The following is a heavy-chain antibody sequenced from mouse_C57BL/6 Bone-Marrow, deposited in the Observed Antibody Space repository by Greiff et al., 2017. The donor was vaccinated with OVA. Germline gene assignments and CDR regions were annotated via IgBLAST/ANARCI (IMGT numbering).Heavy chain of an antibody. CDR3: ARFYYYGSIDFDY. CDR1: GYTFTDYY. Sequence: EVQLQQSGPELVKPGASVKISCKASGYTFTDYYMNWVKQSHGKSLEWIGDINPNNGGTSYNQKFKGKATLTVDKSSSTAYMELRSLTSEDSAVYYCARFYYYGSIDFDYWGQGTTLTVSS. J-gene: IGHJ2*01. D-gene: IGHD1-1*01. CDR2: INPNNGGT. V-gene: IGHV1-26*01.